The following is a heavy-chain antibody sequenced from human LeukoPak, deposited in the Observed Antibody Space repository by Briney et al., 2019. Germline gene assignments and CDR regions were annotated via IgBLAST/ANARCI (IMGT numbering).Heavy chain of an antibody. D-gene: IGHD3-22*01. CDR1: GFTFQNYA. CDR2: ISGSGPST. J-gene: IGHJ4*02. V-gene: IGHV3-23*01. CDR3: ARLPTFYYDSSHYHYDY. Sequence: GGSLRLSCAASGFTFQNYAMSWVRQAPGKGLEWASSISGSGPSTDYADSVKGRFTISRDKSKNTLYQQMNSLRAEDTAVYYCARLPTFYYDSSHYHYDYWGQGTLVTVSS.